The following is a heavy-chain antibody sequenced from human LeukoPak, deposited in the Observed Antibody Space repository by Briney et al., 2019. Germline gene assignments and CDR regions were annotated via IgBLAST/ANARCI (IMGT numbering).Heavy chain of an antibody. J-gene: IGHJ4*02. CDR3: ARARITIFGVVVSFDY. Sequence: SETLSLTCAVYGGSFSGYYWSWIRQPPGKGLEWIGEINHSGSTNYNPSLKSRVTISVDTSKNQFSLKLSSVTAADTAVYYCARARITIFGVVVSFDYWGQGTLVTVSS. V-gene: IGHV4-34*01. CDR2: INHSGST. D-gene: IGHD3-3*01. CDR1: GGSFSGYY.